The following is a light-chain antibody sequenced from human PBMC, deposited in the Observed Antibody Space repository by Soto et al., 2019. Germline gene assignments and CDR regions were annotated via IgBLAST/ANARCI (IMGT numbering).Light chain of an antibody. CDR1: SSDVGSYNL. V-gene: IGLV2-23*02. Sequence: QSVLTQPASVSGSPGQSITISCTGTSSDVGSYNLVSWYQQHPGKAPKLMIYEVSKRPSGVSNRFSGSKSGNTASLTISGLQAEHEADYYCCSYAGSSTPLIFGTGTKVTVL. CDR3: CSYAGSSTPLI. J-gene: IGLJ1*01. CDR2: EVS.